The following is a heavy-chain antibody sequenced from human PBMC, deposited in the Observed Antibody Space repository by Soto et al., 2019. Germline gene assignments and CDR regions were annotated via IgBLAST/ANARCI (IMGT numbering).Heavy chain of an antibody. CDR1: SASISGYF. CDR3: ARNSGGSDTFDY. D-gene: IGHD2-15*01. Sequence: SETLSLTCTVSSASISGYFWSWMRQPPGKGLEWIGHIHYTGVSTDYNPSLESRVSMSVDTSKNQFSLKLSSVTAADTAVYYCARNSGGSDTFDYWGQGTLVTVSS. V-gene: IGHV4-59*01. J-gene: IGHJ4*02. CDR2: IHYTGVST.